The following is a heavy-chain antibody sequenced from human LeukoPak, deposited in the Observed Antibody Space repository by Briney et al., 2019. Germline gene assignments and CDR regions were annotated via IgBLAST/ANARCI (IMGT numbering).Heavy chain of an antibody. Sequence: SETLSLTCTVSGGSISSSSYYWGWIPQPPGKGLERIGSIYYSGSTYYNPSLKSRVTISVDTSKNQFSLKLSSVTAADTAVYYCARLPVVTPGELGYWGQGTLVTVSS. CDR1: GGSISSSSYY. D-gene: IGHD4-23*01. J-gene: IGHJ4*02. V-gene: IGHV4-39*01. CDR3: ARLPVVTPGELGY. CDR2: IYYSGST.